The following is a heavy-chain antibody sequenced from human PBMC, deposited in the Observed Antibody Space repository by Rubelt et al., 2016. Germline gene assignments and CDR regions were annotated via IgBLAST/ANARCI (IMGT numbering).Heavy chain of an antibody. V-gene: IGHV4-39*07. Sequence: QLQLQESGPGLVKPSETLSLTCTVSGGPISSTGYYWGWIRQPPGKGLDWFGFISYSGSTYYNPSLKSRVTMSLDTSKNQFSLRLTSATAADTAVYYCASTVGGSSFGYDWGQGTLVNVSS. D-gene: IGHD5-18*01. CDR3: ASTVGGSSFGYD. J-gene: IGHJ4*02. CDR2: ISYSGST. CDR1: GGPISSTGYY.